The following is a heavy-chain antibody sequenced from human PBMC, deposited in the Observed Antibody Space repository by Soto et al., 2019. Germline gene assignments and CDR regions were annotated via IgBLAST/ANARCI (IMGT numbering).Heavy chain of an antibody. CDR2: ISSSSSYI. V-gene: IGHV3-21*01. J-gene: IGHJ4*02. Sequence: EVQLVESGGGLVKPGGSLRLSCAASGFTFSSYSMNWVRQAPGKGLEWVSSISSSSSYIYYADSVKGRFTNSRDNAKNSLYLQINSLRAEDTAVYYCARDQPGYSYGYGLGYWGQGTLVTVSS. CDR3: ARDQPGYSYGYGLGY. CDR1: GFTFSSYS. D-gene: IGHD5-18*01.